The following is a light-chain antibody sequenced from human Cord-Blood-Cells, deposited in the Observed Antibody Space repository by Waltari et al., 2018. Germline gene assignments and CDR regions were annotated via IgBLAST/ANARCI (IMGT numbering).Light chain of an antibody. CDR3: QQYGSSPYT. J-gene: IGKJ2*01. V-gene: IGKV3-20*01. CDR1: QSVSSSY. CDR2: GAS. Sequence: EIVLTQSPGTLSLSPGERATLSCRASQSVSSSYVPWYQQKPGQAPRLLIYGASSRATGIPDRFSGSGSGTDFTLTISRLEPEDFAVYYCQQYGSSPYTFGQGTKLEIK.